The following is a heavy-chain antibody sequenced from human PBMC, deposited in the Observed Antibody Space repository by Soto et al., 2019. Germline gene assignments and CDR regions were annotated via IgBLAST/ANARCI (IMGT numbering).Heavy chain of an antibody. CDR1: GYTFPSYG. J-gene: IGHJ5*02. Sequence: ASVKVSCKASGYTFPSYGISWVRQAPGQGLEWMGWISDYNGNTNYAQKLQGRVTMTTHTSTSTASMELRSLRSDDPAVYYCARDVEGGWFDPWGQGTLVTVSS. CDR3: ARDVEGGWFDP. D-gene: IGHD2-15*01. CDR2: ISDYNGNT. V-gene: IGHV1-18*01.